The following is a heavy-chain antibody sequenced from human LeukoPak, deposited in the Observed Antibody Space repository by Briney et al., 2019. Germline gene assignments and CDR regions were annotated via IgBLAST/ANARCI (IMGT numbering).Heavy chain of an antibody. CDR2: ISYDGSNK. V-gene: IGHV3-30-3*01. J-gene: IGHJ4*02. D-gene: IGHD1-26*01. Sequence: GGSLRLSCAASGFTFSSYAMHWVRQAPGKGLEWVAVISYDGSNKYYADSVKGRFTISRDNSKNTLYLQMNSLRAEDTAVYYCASSGSYRFDYWGQGTLVTVSS. CDR1: GFTFSSYA. CDR3: ASSGSYRFDY.